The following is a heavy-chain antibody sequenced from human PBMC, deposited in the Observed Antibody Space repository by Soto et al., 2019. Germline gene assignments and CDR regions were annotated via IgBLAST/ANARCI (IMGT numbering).Heavy chain of an antibody. J-gene: IGHJ3*02. CDR1: GFTFSDYY. CDR3: ARVWAAGSFDS. CDR2: ISSGSTST. V-gene: IGHV3-11*06. D-gene: IGHD6-25*01. Sequence: PGGSLRLSCVASGFTFSDYYMHWIRKAPGKGLEWISYISSGSTSTKYAASVKGRFTISRDNAKNSLYLQMNTLRADATALYYWARVWAAGSFDSWGQGTLVTVSS.